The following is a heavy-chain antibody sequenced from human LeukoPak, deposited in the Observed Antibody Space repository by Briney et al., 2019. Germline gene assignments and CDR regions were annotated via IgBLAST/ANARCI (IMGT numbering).Heavy chain of an antibody. CDR2: FYYSVST. D-gene: IGHD3-10*01. CDR1: GDSFSTFY. Sequence: SETLSLTCTVSGDSFSTFYWSWIRQPPGKGLEWIGYFYYSVSTNYNPSLKSRVTISVDASKSQFSLALRSVTAADTAVYYCARLGPHSKYNWFDPWGQGTLVTVSS. J-gene: IGHJ5*02. V-gene: IGHV4-59*08. CDR3: ARLGPHSKYNWFDP.